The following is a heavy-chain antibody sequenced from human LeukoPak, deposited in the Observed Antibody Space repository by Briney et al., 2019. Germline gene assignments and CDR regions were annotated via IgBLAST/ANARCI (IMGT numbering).Heavy chain of an antibody. CDR3: ATGERYCSSTSCYGFDY. Sequence: ASVKVSCKVSGYTLTELSMHWVRQAPGKGLEWMGGFDPEDGETIYAQKFHGRVTMTEDTSTDTAYMELSSLRSEDTAVYYCATGERYCSSTSCYGFDYWGQGTLVTVSS. V-gene: IGHV1-24*01. D-gene: IGHD2-2*01. CDR2: FDPEDGET. J-gene: IGHJ4*02. CDR1: GYTLTELS.